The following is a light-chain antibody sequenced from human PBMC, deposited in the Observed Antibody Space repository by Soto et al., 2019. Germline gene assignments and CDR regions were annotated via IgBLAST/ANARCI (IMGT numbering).Light chain of an antibody. V-gene: IGKV1-5*03. CDR1: QSLSYW. J-gene: IGKJ2*01. Sequence: DIQMTQSPSTLSASVGDTVTITCRASQSLSYWLAWYQQKPGQAPKLLIHKASNLESGVPSRFSGSGSGTEFTLTISSLQPDDFATFYCQQYDRFPYTFGQGTKLEIK. CDR3: QQYDRFPYT. CDR2: KAS.